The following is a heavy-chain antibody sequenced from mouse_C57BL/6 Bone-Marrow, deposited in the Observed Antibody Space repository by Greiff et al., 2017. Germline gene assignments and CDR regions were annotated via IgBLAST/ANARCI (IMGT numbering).Heavy chain of an antibody. CDR1: GYTFTDYY. D-gene: IGHD1-1*01. CDR3: AIDITTVVGYPYWYFDV. Sequence: EVQLQQSGPELVKPGASVKISCKASGYTFTDYYMNWVKQSHGKSLEWIGDINPNNGGTSYNQKFKGKATLTVDKSYSTAYMELRSLTSEDSAVYYGAIDITTVVGYPYWYFDVWGTGTTVTVSS. CDR2: INPNNGGT. J-gene: IGHJ1*03. V-gene: IGHV1-26*01.